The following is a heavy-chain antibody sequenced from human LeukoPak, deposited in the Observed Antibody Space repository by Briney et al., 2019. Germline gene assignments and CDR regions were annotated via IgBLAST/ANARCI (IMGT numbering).Heavy chain of an antibody. CDR3: AKDKDCDFWSGYRAGAVDY. CDR1: GFTFSSYA. D-gene: IGHD3-3*01. V-gene: IGHV3-23*01. J-gene: IGHJ4*02. CDR2: ISGSGGST. Sequence: PGGSLRLSCAASGFTFSSYAMSWVRQAPGKGLEWVSAISGSGGSTYYADSVKGRFTIPSDNSKHTLHQQMNSQTAEHQTVYDGAKDKDCDFWSGYRAGAVDYWGQGTLVTVSS.